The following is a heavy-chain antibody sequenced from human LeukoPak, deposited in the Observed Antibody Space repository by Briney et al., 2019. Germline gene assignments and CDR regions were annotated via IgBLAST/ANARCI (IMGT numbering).Heavy chain of an antibody. CDR2: ISAYNGNT. CDR3: ARDRRWYYDSSGYYGLDY. V-gene: IGHV1-18*01. D-gene: IGHD3-22*01. CDR1: GYTFTSYG. Sequence: ALVKVSCKASGYTFTSYGISWVRQAPGQGLEWMGWISAYNGNTNYAQKLQGRVTMTTDTSTSTAYMELRSPRSDDTAVYYCARDRRWYYDSSGYYGLDYWGQGTLVTVSS. J-gene: IGHJ4*02.